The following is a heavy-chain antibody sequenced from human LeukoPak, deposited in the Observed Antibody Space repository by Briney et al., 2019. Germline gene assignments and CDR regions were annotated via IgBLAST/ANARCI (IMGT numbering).Heavy chain of an antibody. V-gene: IGHV4-59*01. Sequence: SETLSLTCRVSGASISGYYRSWIRQPPGKGLEWIGHMYYSGGTTYNPSLKSRVSISLDTSKKHFSLKMSSVTAADTAVYYCAGTGLFFDYWGQGTLVTVSS. CDR1: GASISGYY. CDR3: AGTGLFFDY. J-gene: IGHJ4*02. CDR2: MYYSGGT. D-gene: IGHD7-27*01.